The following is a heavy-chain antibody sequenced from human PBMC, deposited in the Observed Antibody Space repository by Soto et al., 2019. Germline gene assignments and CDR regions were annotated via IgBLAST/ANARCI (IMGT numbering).Heavy chain of an antibody. CDR2: ISYDGSNK. D-gene: IGHD6-19*01. Sequence: GGSLRLSCAASGFTFSSYAMHWVRQAPGKGLEWVAVISYDGSNKYYADSVKGRFTISRDNSKNTLYLQMNSLRAEDTAVYYCARDDSSGWYPPWNYYYGMDVWGQGTTVTVSS. J-gene: IGHJ6*02. CDR3: ARDDSSGWYPPWNYYYGMDV. V-gene: IGHV3-30-3*01. CDR1: GFTFSSYA.